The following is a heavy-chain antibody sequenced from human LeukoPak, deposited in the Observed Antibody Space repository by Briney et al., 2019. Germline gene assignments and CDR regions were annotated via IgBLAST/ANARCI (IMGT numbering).Heavy chain of an antibody. Sequence: SETLSLTCAVYGGSFSGYYWSWIRQPPGKGLEWIGEINHSGSTNYSPSLKSRVTISVDTSKNQFSLKLSSVTAADTAVYYCARGYLGLFDYWGQGTLVTVSS. CDR1: GGSFSGYY. CDR3: ARGYLGLFDY. D-gene: IGHD2/OR15-2a*01. CDR2: INHSGST. V-gene: IGHV4-34*01. J-gene: IGHJ4*02.